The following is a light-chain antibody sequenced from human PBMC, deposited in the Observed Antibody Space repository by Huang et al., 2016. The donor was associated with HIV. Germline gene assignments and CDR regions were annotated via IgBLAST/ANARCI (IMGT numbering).Light chain of an antibody. Sequence: EIVLTQSPGTLSLSPGEGVTLSCRASQSVSSSFLAWYQQKPGQAPRLLIYGTSSRVTGIPDSVSGSGSGTDFTLTISRVEPEDFAVYYCQQYGSSPWTFGQGTKVEIK. V-gene: IGKV3-20*01. CDR3: QQYGSSPWT. CDR1: QSVSSSF. J-gene: IGKJ1*01. CDR2: GTS.